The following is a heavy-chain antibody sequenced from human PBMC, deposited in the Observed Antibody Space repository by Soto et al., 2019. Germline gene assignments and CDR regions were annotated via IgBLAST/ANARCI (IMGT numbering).Heavy chain of an antibody. D-gene: IGHD1-7*01. CDR2: INHSGST. CDR3: ARSSPYNWNYFGSNAFDI. CDR1: GGSFSGYY. V-gene: IGHV4-34*01. Sequence: SETLSLTCAVYGGSFSGYYWSWIRQPPGKGLEWIGEINHSGSTNYNPSLKSRVTISVDTSKNQFSLKLSSVTAVDTAVYYCARSSPYNWNYFGSNAFDIWGQGTMVTVSS. J-gene: IGHJ3*02.